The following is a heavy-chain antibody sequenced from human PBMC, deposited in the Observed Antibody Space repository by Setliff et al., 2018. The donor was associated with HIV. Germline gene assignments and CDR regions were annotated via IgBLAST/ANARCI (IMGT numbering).Heavy chain of an antibody. V-gene: IGHV3-9*01. Sequence: GGSLRLSFAASGFNFDDYAMHWGRQVPGKGPEWVSGITWNSGTIAYADSVKGRFTISRDNAKKYVYLQMNSLRVEDTALYFCAKDYGDGHNWGAFDIWGQGTMVTVSS. D-gene: IGHD1-1*01. CDR1: GFNFDDYA. J-gene: IGHJ3*02. CDR2: ITWNSGTI. CDR3: AKDYGDGHNWGAFDI.